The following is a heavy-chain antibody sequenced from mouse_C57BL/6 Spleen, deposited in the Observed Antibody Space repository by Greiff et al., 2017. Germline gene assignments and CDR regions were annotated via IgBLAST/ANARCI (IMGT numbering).Heavy chain of an antibody. V-gene: IGHV7-3*01. CDR3: ARYYYGSSYFDY. D-gene: IGHD1-1*01. CDR2: IRNKANGYTT. Sequence: EVHLVESGGGLVQPGGSLSLSCAASGFTFTDYYMSWVRQPPGKALEWLGFIRNKANGYTTEYSASVKGRFTISRDNSQSILYLQRNALRAEDSATYYCARYYYGSSYFDYWGQGTTLTVSS. J-gene: IGHJ2*01. CDR1: GFTFTDYY.